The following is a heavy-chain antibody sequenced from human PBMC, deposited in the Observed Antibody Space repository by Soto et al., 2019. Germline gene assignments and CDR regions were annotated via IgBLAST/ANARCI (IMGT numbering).Heavy chain of an antibody. Sequence: ASVKVSCKASGYTFTGYYMHWVRQAPGQGLEWMGWISPNSGGTNYAQKFQGRVTMTRDTSISTAYMELSRLRSDDTAVYYCARGATITIFGVVPYYYGMDVWGQGTTVTVSS. V-gene: IGHV1-2*02. CDR1: GYTFTGYY. D-gene: IGHD3-3*01. CDR3: ARGATITIFGVVPYYYGMDV. J-gene: IGHJ6*02. CDR2: ISPNSGGT.